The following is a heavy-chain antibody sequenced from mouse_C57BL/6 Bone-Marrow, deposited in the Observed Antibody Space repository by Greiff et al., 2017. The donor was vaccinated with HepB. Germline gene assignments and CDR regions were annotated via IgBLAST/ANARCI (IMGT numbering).Heavy chain of an antibody. CDR1: GFTFSSYG. V-gene: IGHV5-6*02. CDR3: ARRDGSSPGY. Sequence: EVKLVESGGDLVKPGGSLKLSCAASGFTFSSYGMSWVRQTPDKRLEWVATISSGGSYTYYPDSVKGRFTISRDNAKNTLYLQMSSLKSEDTAMYYCARRDGSSPGYWGQGTTLTVSS. J-gene: IGHJ2*01. CDR2: ISSGGSYT. D-gene: IGHD1-1*01.